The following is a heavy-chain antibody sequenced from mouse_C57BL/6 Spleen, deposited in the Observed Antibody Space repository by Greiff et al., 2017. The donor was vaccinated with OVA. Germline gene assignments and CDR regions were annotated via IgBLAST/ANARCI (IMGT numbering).Heavy chain of an antibody. J-gene: IGHJ2*01. V-gene: IGHV1-64*01. Sequence: QVQLKQPGAELVKPGASVKLSCKASGYTFTSYWMHWVKQRPGQGLEWIGMIHPNSGSTNYNEKFKSKATLTVDKSSSTAYMQLSSLTSEDSAVYYCANYYGNEDYWGQGTTLTVSS. D-gene: IGHD2-1*01. CDR3: ANYYGNEDY. CDR2: IHPNSGST. CDR1: GYTFTSYW.